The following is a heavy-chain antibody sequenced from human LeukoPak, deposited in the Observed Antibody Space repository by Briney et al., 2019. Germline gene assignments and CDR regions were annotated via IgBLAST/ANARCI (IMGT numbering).Heavy chain of an antibody. J-gene: IGHJ4*02. V-gene: IGHV3-48*02. CDR2: ISSNSRTI. CDR1: ELSFSSYS. D-gene: IGHD4-23*01. Sequence: GGSLRLSCAASELSFSSYSMNWVRQAPGRGLEWVSHISSNSRTIYYADSVKGRFTISRDNAKNSLYLQMNSLRDEDTAVYYCANRYGGIFDYWGQGTLVTVSS. CDR3: ANRYGGIFDY.